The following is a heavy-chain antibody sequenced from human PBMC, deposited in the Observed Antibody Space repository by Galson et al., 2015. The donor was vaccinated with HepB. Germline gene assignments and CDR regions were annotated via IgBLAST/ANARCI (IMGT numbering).Heavy chain of an antibody. CDR3: ARRFGSGWYDF. V-gene: IGHV4-61*01. Sequence: ETLSLTCTVSGGSVSSGSYYWSWIRQPPGKGLEWIGYIYYSGSTNYNPSLESRVTISVDTSKNQFSLKLTSVTAADTAVYYCARRFGSGWYDFWGQGTLVTVSS. D-gene: IGHD6-19*01. CDR1: GGSVSSGSYY. J-gene: IGHJ5*01. CDR2: IYYSGST.